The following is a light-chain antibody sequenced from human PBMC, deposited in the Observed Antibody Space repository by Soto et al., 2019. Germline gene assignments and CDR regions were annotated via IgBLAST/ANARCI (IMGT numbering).Light chain of an antibody. V-gene: IGKV3-20*01. CDR1: QSIDSRY. J-gene: IGKJ2*01. Sequence: EIVLTQCPGTLSLSPGERATLSCRASQSIDSRYLPWYQAKPGQAPVLLIYATSSRSTGIPDRFSGSGSGTDVTLTSSRMEPEEYAVFFCLQYHASSYTLGQGTKLEI. CDR2: ATS. CDR3: LQYHASSYT.